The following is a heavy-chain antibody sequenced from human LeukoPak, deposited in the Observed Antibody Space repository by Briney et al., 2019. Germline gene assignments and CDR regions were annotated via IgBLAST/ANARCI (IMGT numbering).Heavy chain of an antibody. J-gene: IGHJ5*02. Sequence: SETLSLTCTVSGGSISSGSYYWSWIRQPAGKGLEWIGRIYTSGSTNYNPSLKSRVTISVDTSKNQFSLKLSSVTAADTAVYYCARHVIIHWFDPWGQGTLVTVSS. D-gene: IGHD3-3*01. CDR2: IYTSGST. V-gene: IGHV4-61*02. CDR1: GGSISSGSYY. CDR3: ARHVIIHWFDP.